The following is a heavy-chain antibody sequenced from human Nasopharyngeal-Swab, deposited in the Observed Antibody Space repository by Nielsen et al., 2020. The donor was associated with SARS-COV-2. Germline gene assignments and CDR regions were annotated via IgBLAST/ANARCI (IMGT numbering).Heavy chain of an antibody. CDR3: ASEPGGMAAPGKHFDP. Sequence: ASVKVSCKQSGFTFSHYFMHWVRQAHGQGLEWMGVITPSGGATNYARKFRGRVTMTRDPSTSTVYLDLSSLKSEDTAVYFCASEPGGMAAPGKHFDPWGQGTLVTVSS. J-gene: IGHJ5*02. D-gene: IGHD6-13*01. V-gene: IGHV1-46*01. CDR1: GFTFSHYF. CDR2: ITPSGGAT.